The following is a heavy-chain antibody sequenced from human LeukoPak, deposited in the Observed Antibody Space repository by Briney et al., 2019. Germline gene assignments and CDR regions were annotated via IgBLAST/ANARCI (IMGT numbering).Heavy chain of an antibody. J-gene: IGHJ4*02. CDR3: ARDGGYSGYVLYYFDY. CDR1: GFTFSSYG. CDR2: IWYDGSNK. Sequence: GGSLRLSCAASGFTFSSYGMHWVRQAPGKGLEWVAVIWYDGSNKYYADSVKGRFTISRENSKNTLYLQMNSLRAEDTAVYYCARDGGYSGYVLYYFDYWGQGTLVTVSS. D-gene: IGHD5-12*01. V-gene: IGHV3-33*01.